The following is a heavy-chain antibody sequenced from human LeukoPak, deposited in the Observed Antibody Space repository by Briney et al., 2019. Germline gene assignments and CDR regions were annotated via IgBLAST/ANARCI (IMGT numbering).Heavy chain of an antibody. J-gene: IGHJ6*02. V-gene: IGHV3-53*04. CDR2: IYSGGST. CDR1: GFTVSSNY. CDR3: ARAEYHYYYGMDV. Sequence: GGSLRLSCAASGFTVSSNYMSWVRQAPGKGLEWVSVIYSGGSTYYADSVKGRFTISRHNSKDTLYLQMNSLRAEDTAVYYCARAEYHYYYGMDVWGQGTTVTVSS.